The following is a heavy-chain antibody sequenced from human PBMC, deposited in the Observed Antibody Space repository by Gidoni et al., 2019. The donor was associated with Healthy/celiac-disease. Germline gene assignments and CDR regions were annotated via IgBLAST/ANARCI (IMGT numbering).Heavy chain of an antibody. Sequence: EVHLVASGGGLVKPGGSLRLSCTASGFTFSSYSMNWVRQAPGKGLEWVSSIRSRSSYIYYADSVRGRFTISRDNAKNSLYLQMNSLRAEDTSVYYCARDGVLLWFGEGEDAFDIWGQGTMVTVSS. J-gene: IGHJ3*02. D-gene: IGHD3-10*01. CDR1: GFTFSSYS. CDR3: ARDGVLLWFGEGEDAFDI. CDR2: IRSRSSYI. V-gene: IGHV3-21*01.